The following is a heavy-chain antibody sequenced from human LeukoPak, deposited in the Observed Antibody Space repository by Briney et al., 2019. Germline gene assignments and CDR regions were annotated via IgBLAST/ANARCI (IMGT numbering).Heavy chain of an antibody. D-gene: IGHD1-1*01. Sequence: SETLSLTCVVSGFSISSGYYWGWIRQPPGKGLEWIGSIHPSGTMFHNSSLNSRVTMTIDTSKNQFSLKLSSVTAADTAVYYCAREAERRVVNWGQGTLVTVSS. CDR1: GFSISSGYY. CDR3: AREAERRVVN. J-gene: IGHJ4*02. CDR2: IHPSGTM. V-gene: IGHV4-38-2*02.